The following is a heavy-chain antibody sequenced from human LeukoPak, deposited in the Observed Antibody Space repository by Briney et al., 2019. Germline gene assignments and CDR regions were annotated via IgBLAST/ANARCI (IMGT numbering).Heavy chain of an antibody. CDR2: IYYSGST. V-gene: IGHV4-59*01. Sequence: SEALSLTCTVSGGSISSYYWSWIRQPPGKGLEWIGYIYYSGSTNYNPSLKSRVTISVDTSKNQFSLKLSSVTAADTAVYYCARALYYYYYYMDVWGKGTTVTVSS. CDR1: GGSISSYY. CDR3: ARALYYYYYYMDV. J-gene: IGHJ6*03.